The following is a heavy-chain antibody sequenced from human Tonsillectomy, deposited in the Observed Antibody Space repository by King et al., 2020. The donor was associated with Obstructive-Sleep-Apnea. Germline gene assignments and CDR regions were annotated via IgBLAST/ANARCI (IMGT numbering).Heavy chain of an antibody. V-gene: IGHV4-59*08. Sequence: QLQESGPGLVKPSETLSLTCTVSGGSISNYYWSWIRQPPGKGLEWIGYIYYRGSTHQNSSLKSRVTISVDTSKNQFSLKLSSVTAADTAVYYCARHRSGSYYIFDYWGQGTLATVSS. D-gene: IGHD1-26*01. CDR2: IYYRGST. CDR3: ARHRSGSYYIFDY. CDR1: GGSISNYY. J-gene: IGHJ4*02.